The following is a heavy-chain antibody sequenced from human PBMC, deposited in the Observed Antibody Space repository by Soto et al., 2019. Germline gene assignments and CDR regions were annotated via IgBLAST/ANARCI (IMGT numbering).Heavy chain of an antibody. V-gene: IGHV1-18*04. CDR2: TSAYNGNT. CDR3: ARIARITMIYNNWFDP. J-gene: IGHJ5*02. CDR1: GDTFTSYG. D-gene: IGHD3-22*01. Sequence: ASVKGSCTASGDTFTSYGISCGRHAAVQGLEWMGWTSAYNGNTNYAQKLQGRVTMTTDTSTSTAYMELRSLRSDDTAGYYCARIARITMIYNNWFDPWGQGTLVTVSS.